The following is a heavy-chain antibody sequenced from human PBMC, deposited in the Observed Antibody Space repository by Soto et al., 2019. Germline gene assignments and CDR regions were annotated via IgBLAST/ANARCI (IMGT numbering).Heavy chain of an antibody. J-gene: IGHJ3*02. Sequence: EVQLVESGGGLVKPGGSLRLSCAASGFTFSNAWMSWVRQAPGKGLEWVGRIKSKTDGGTTDYAAPVKGRFTISRDDSKNTLYLQMNSLKTEDTAVYYCTTDLLGPAGDAFDIWGQGTMVTVSS. CDR1: GFTFSNAW. V-gene: IGHV3-15*01. D-gene: IGHD2-8*02. CDR2: IKSKTDGGTT. CDR3: TTDLLGPAGDAFDI.